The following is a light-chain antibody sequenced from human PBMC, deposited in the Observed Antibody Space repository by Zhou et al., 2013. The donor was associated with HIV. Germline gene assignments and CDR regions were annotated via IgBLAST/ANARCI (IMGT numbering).Light chain of an antibody. V-gene: IGKV3-15*01. CDR1: QSVGIH. CDR3: QQYATSTPT. J-gene: IGKJ2*01. CDR2: GAS. Sequence: EVVMTQSPDTLSVSPGERVTLSCRASQSVGIHLAWYQQKPGQAPRLLIYGASSRATGIPARFSGGGSGTEFTLIINGLEPEDYAVFYCQQYATSTPTFGQGTKLEIK.